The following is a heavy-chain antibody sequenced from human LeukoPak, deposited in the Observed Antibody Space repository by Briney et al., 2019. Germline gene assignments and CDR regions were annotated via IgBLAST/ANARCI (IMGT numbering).Heavy chain of an antibody. CDR3: AKDRKIVVVITLDY. Sequence: SCKASGGTFSSYAISWVRQAPGKGLEWVSAISGSGGSTYYADSVKGRFTISRDNSKNTLYLQMNSLRAEDTAVYYCAKDRKIVVVITLDYWGQGTLVTVSS. J-gene: IGHJ4*02. V-gene: IGHV3-23*01. CDR2: ISGSGGST. D-gene: IGHD3-22*01. CDR1: GGTFSSYA.